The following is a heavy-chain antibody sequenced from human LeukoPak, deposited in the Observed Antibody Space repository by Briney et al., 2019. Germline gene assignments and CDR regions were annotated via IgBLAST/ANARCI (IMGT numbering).Heavy chain of an antibody. V-gene: IGHV3-7*01. Sequence: PGGSLRLSCAASGFTFSDYYMTWIRQAPGKGLEWVANIKQDGSEKYYVDSVKGRFTISRDNAKNSLNLQMNSLRAEDTAVYYCARDRREIKLWPREYYYYYMDVWGKGTTVTISS. CDR2: IKQDGSEK. J-gene: IGHJ6*03. CDR3: ARDRREIKLWPREYYYYYMDV. CDR1: GFTFSDYY. D-gene: IGHD5-18*01.